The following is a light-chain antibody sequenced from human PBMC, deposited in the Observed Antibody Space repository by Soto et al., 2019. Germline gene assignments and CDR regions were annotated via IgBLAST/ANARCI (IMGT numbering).Light chain of an antibody. CDR2: GTS. Sequence: EIVMTQSPATLSVSPGERATLSCRASQSVSSNLAWYQQKPGQAPRLLIHGTSTRATGIPARFSGSGSETEFTLTISSLQSEDFAVYYCQHYNGWPRTFGQGTKV. V-gene: IGKV3-15*01. CDR3: QHYNGWPRT. J-gene: IGKJ1*01. CDR1: QSVSSN.